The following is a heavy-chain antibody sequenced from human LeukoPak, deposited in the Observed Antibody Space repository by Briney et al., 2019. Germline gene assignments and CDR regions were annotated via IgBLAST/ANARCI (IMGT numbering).Heavy chain of an antibody. D-gene: IGHD6-13*01. V-gene: IGHV4-59*01. CDR3: ARGLQNPHSSSWYELYYYYYMDV. CDR2: IYYSGST. J-gene: IGHJ6*03. Sequence: SETLSLTCTVSGGSISSYYWSWIRQPPGKGLEWIGYIYYSGSTNYNPSLKSRVTISVDTSKNQFSLKLSSVTAADTAVYCCARGLQNPHSSSWYELYYYYYMDVWGKGTTVTVSS. CDR1: GGSISSYY.